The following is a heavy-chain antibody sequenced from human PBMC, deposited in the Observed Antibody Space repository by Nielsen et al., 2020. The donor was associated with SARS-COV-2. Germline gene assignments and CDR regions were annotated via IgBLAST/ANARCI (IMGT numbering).Heavy chain of an antibody. V-gene: IGHV4-59*08. CDR2: IYYSGST. J-gene: IGHJ4*02. Sequence: GSLRLSCTVSGGSISSYYWSWIRQPPGKGLEWIGYIYYSGSTYYNPSLKSRVTISVDTSKNQFSLKLSSVTAADTAVYYCARAYYFDYWGQGTLVTVSS. CDR1: GGSISSYY. CDR3: ARAYYFDY.